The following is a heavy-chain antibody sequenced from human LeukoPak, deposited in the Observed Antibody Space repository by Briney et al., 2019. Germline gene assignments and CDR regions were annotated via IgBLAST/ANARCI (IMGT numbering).Heavy chain of an antibody. CDR3: AREGRYFDSSGYYFQH. Sequence: ASVKVSCKASGYTFTGYYMHWVRQAPGQGLEWMGWINPNSGGTNYAQNFQARVTMTRDTSISTAYMELTRLRSDDTAVYYCAREGRYFDSSGYYFQHWGQGTLVTVSS. J-gene: IGHJ1*01. CDR1: GYTFTGYY. D-gene: IGHD3-22*01. CDR2: INPNSGGT. V-gene: IGHV1-2*02.